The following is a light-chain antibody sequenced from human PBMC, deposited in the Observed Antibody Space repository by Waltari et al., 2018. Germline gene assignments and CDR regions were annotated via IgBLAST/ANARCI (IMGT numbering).Light chain of an antibody. J-gene: IGLJ1*01. CDR1: VSNIGGNA. CDR2: NSH. CDR3: AAWDDSLNGFYV. Sequence: QSVLIQPPSASGTPGQRVTISCSGSVSNIGGNAVTWYQQLPGTAPKLLIYNSHQRPSGVPDRFSGSKSGTSASLAISGLQSEDEGDYFCAAWDDSLNGFYVFGSGTKVTVL. V-gene: IGLV1-44*01.